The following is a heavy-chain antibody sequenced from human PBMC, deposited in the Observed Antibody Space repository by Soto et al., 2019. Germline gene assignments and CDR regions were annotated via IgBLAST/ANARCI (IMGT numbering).Heavy chain of an antibody. CDR3: ARGDRGAFDH. CDR1: GFTFSCYW. J-gene: IGHJ3*01. D-gene: IGHD1-26*01. Sequence: EVQLVESGGGLVQPGGSLRLSCAASGFTFSCYWMHWVRQAPGKGLVWVSRIHSDGSSTTYADFVKGRCIISRENARNTVDLEMKSVRVEDKAVYYCARGDRGAFDHWGQGTGFTVSS. CDR2: IHSDGSST. V-gene: IGHV3-74*01.